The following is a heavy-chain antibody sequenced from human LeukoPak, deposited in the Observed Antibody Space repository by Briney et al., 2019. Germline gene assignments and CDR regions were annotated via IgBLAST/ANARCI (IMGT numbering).Heavy chain of an antibody. CDR2: ISSSSSYI. CDR3: ARDGSYSSSWYFDY. D-gene: IGHD6-13*01. Sequence: GGSLRLSCAASGFTFSSMNWVRQAPGRGLEWVSSISSSSSYIYYADSEKGRFTISRDNTNNSLYLQMNSLRAEDTAVYYCARDGSYSSSWYFDYWGQGTMVTVSS. CDR1: GFTFSS. V-gene: IGHV3-21*01. J-gene: IGHJ4*02.